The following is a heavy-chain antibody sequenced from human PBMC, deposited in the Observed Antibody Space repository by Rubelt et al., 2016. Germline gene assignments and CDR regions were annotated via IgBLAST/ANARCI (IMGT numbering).Heavy chain of an antibody. CDR1: GYTFTSYG. CDR2: ISAYNGNT. CDR3: ARDLPPFRRYNWNFPLDY. J-gene: IGHJ4*02. Sequence: QVQLVQSGAEVKKPGASVKVSCKASGYTFTSYGISWVRQAPGQGLEWMGWISAYNGNTHYAQKLQGRVTMTTDTSTSTAYRELRSLRSDDTAVYYCARDLPPFRRYNWNFPLDYWGQGTLVTVSS. D-gene: IGHD1-7*01. V-gene: IGHV1-18*01.